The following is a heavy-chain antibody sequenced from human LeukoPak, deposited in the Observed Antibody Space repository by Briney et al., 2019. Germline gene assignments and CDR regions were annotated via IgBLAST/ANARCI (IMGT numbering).Heavy chain of an antibody. V-gene: IGHV3-9*01. CDR1: GFTFDDYA. CDR3: ARPLGPRNTVTTPAPFDY. D-gene: IGHD4-17*01. Sequence: GGSLRLSCAASGFTFDDYAMHWVRHAPGKGLEWVSGIIWNSGSIGYADSVKGRFTISRDNAKNSLYLQMNSLRAEDTAVYYCARPLGPRNTVTTPAPFDYWGQGTLVTVSS. CDR2: IIWNSGSI. J-gene: IGHJ4*02.